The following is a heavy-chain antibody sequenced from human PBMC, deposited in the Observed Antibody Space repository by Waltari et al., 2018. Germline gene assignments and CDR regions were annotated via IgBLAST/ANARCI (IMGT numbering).Heavy chain of an antibody. J-gene: IGHJ6*03. CDR1: GGTFSSYA. V-gene: IGHV1-69*10. CDR2: IIPILGIA. Sequence: QVQLVQSGAEVKKPGSSVKVSCKASGGTFSSYAISWVRQAPGQGLEWMGGIIPILGIANYAQKFQGRVTITADKSTSTAYMELSSLRSEDTAVYYCATHFTYGSGTYHYYYYMDVWGKGTTVTVSS. CDR3: ATHFTYGSGTYHYYYYMDV. D-gene: IGHD3-10*01.